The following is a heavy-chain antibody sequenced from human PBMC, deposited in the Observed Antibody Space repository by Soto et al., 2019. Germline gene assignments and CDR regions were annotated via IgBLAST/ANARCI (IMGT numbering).Heavy chain of an antibody. V-gene: IGHV4-4*02. Sequence: QVQLQESGPGLVKPSGTLSLTCAVSGGSISSNNWWSWVRQPPGKGLEWIGEIYHSGGPNYNPSRKGRVTMSADKANHPFPLKPSSVTAAATAVYYCAREAAVPGGGYSIDYWGQGNLVTVSS. D-gene: IGHD2-21*02. CDR3: AREAAVPGGGYSIDY. CDR2: IYHSGGP. J-gene: IGHJ4*02. CDR1: GGSISSNNW.